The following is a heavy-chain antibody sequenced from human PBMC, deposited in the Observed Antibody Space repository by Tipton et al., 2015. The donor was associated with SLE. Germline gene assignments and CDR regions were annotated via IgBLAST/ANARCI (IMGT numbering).Heavy chain of an antibody. D-gene: IGHD3-10*01. CDR1: GGSISKSSHY. CDR3: ARDRRKRHGEGFLWFGNNDDAHYYYMDV. J-gene: IGHJ6*03. Sequence: TLSLTCTVSGGSISKSSHYWGWIRQPPGKGLEWIGSVYFSGVTYYNPPLKSRVSILVDTSKNQFSLKLTSVTAAETAMYYCARDRRKRHGEGFLWFGNNDDAHYYYMDVWGRGTTVTVS. CDR2: VYFSGVT. V-gene: IGHV4-39*07.